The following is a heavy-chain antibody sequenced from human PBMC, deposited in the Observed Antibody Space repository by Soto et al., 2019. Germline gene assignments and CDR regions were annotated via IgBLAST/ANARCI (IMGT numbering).Heavy chain of an antibody. CDR2: IIPIFGTA. Sequence: ASVKVSCKASGGTFSSYAISWVRQAPGQGLEWMGGIIPIFGTANYAQKFQGRVTITADESTSTAYMELSSLRSEDTAVYYCARGSVAEGIAVVGLSLVDYWGQGTLVTVSS. CDR1: GGTFSSYA. D-gene: IGHD6-19*01. CDR3: ARGSVAEGIAVVGLSLVDY. V-gene: IGHV1-69*13. J-gene: IGHJ4*02.